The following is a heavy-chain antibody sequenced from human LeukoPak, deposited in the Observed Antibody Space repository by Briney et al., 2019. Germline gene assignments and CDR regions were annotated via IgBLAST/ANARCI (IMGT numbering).Heavy chain of an antibody. V-gene: IGHV1-2*06. CDR3: ARVVRDGYKTYYFDY. CDR2: INPNSGGT. Sequence: ASVKVSCKXSGYTFTGYYMHWVRQAPGQGLEWMGRINPNSGGTNYSQKFQGRVTMTRDTSISTAYMELSRLRSDDTAVYYCARVVRDGYKTYYFDYWGQRTLVTVSS. J-gene: IGHJ4*02. CDR1: GYTFTGYY. D-gene: IGHD5-24*01.